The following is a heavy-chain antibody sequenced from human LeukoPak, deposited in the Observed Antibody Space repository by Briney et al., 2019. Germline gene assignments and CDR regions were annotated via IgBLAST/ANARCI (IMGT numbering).Heavy chain of an antibody. D-gene: IGHD6-13*01. CDR1: GGTFSSYA. J-gene: IGHJ5*02. Sequence: GSSVKVSCKASGGTFSSYAISWVRQAPGQGLEWMGGIIPIFGTANYAQNLQGRVTMTTDTSTSTAYMELRSLRSDDTALYYCARVIVAAGANWFDPWGQGTLVTVSS. CDR2: IIPIFGTA. CDR3: ARVIVAAGANWFDP. V-gene: IGHV1-69*05.